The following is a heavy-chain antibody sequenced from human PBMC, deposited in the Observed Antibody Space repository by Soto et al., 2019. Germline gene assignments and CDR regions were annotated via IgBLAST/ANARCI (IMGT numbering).Heavy chain of an antibody. Sequence: SVKVSCKASGGTFSSYAISWVRQAPGQGLEWMGGIIPIFGTANYAQKFQGRVTITADESTSTAYMELSSPRSEDTAVYYCARDYYGSGSPRLYGMDVWGQGTTVTVSS. D-gene: IGHD3-10*01. CDR3: ARDYYGSGSPRLYGMDV. CDR1: GGTFSSYA. CDR2: IIPIFGTA. J-gene: IGHJ6*02. V-gene: IGHV1-69*13.